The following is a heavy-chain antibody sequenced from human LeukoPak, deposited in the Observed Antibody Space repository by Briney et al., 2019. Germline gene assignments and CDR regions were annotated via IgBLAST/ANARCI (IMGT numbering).Heavy chain of an antibody. CDR1: GFTSSSYA. D-gene: IGHD5-24*01. J-gene: IGHJ4*02. CDR3: AKDSDGYNSGYFDY. V-gene: IGHV3-23*01. Sequence: GGSLRLSCAASGFTSSSYAMSWVRQAPGKGLEWVSAISGSGGSTYYADSVKGRFTISRDNSKNTLYLQMNSLRAEDTAVYYCAKDSDGYNSGYFDYWGQGTLVTVSS. CDR2: ISGSGGST.